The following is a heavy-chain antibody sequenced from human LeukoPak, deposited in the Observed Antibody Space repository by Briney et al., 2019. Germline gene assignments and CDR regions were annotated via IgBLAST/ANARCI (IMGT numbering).Heavy chain of an antibody. Sequence: PGGSLGLSCSASGFTFSSYAMHWVRQAPGKGLEYVSAISSSGDSTYYADSVKGRFTISRDNSKNTLYLQMSSLRPEDAAVYYCVKDGMAVAGTAPLDYWGLGIQVTVSS. CDR1: GFTFSSYA. CDR3: VKDGMAVAGTAPLDY. D-gene: IGHD6-19*01. J-gene: IGHJ4*02. V-gene: IGHV3-64D*08. CDR2: ISSSGDST.